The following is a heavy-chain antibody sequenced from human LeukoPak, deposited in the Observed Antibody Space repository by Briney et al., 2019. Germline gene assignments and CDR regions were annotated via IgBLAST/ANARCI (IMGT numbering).Heavy chain of an antibody. V-gene: IGHV3-73*01. CDR1: GFTFSGSA. D-gene: IGHD3-22*01. CDR2: IRSKANSYAT. Sequence: GGSLKLSCAASGFTFSGSAMRWVRQASGKGLEWVGRIRSKANSYATAYAASVKGRFTISRDDSKNTAYLQMNSLKTEDTAVYYCTRHATSGYDYWGQGTLVTVSS. J-gene: IGHJ4*02. CDR3: TRHATSGYDY.